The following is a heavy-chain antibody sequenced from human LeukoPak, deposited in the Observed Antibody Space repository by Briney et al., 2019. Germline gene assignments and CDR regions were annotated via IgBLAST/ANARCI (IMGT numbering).Heavy chain of an antibody. D-gene: IGHD1-26*01. CDR2: ISGSGGST. CDR1: GFTFSSYA. Sequence: GGSLRLSCAASGFTFSSYAMSWVRQAPGKGLEWVSAISGSGGSTYYADSMKGRFTISRDNSKNTLYLQMNSLRAEDTAVYYCAKLPGYSGSYFSGFDYWGQGTLVTVSS. J-gene: IGHJ4*02. V-gene: IGHV3-23*01. CDR3: AKLPGYSGSYFSGFDY.